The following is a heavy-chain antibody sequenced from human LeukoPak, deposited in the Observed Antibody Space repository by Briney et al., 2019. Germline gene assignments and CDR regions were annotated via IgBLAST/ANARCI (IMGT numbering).Heavy chain of an antibody. V-gene: IGHV3-21*01. CDR3: ARGYGGNSGL. Sequence: GGSLRLSCAASGFTFKTYTMHWVRQAPGMGLGWVSSISSSSSYIFYADSVKGRFTISRDNAKNSLYLQMSSLRAEDAAVYYCARGYGGNSGLWGQGTLVTVSS. J-gene: IGHJ4*02. D-gene: IGHD4-23*01. CDR2: ISSSSSYI. CDR1: GFTFKTYT.